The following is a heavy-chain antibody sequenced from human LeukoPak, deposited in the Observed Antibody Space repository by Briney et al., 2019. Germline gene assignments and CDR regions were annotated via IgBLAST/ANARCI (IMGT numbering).Heavy chain of an antibody. CDR2: IYYTGNT. CDR3: ARDRLQLQS. J-gene: IGHJ5*02. CDR1: GGSISYYY. V-gene: IGHV4-59*01. D-gene: IGHD5-24*01. Sequence: TSETLSLTCTVSGGSISYYYWNWIRQPPGKGLEWIGYIYYTGNTNYNPSLKSRVTISVDTSKNQFSLKLSSVTGADTAVYYCARDRLQLQSWGQGTLVTVSS.